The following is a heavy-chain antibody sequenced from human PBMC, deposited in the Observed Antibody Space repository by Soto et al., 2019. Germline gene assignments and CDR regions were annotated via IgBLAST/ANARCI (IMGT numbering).Heavy chain of an antibody. J-gene: IGHJ4*02. CDR2: ISGSGGST. Sequence: EVQLLESGGGLVQPGGSLRLSCAASGFTFSSYAMSWVRQAPGKGLEWVSAISGSGGSTYYADSVKGRFTISRDNSKNTLYLQMSSVRAEDTAVYYGAKPRGVWYYFDYWGQGTLVTVSS. CDR3: AKPRGVWYYFDY. V-gene: IGHV3-23*01. D-gene: IGHD2-21*01. CDR1: GFTFSSYA.